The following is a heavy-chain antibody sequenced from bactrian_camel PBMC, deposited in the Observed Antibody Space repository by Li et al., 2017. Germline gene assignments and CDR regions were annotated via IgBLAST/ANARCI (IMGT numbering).Heavy chain of an antibody. D-gene: IGHD1*01. CDR1: GSTWYTRYC. CDR3: AALRGTWLGTRCFGDLSRFGF. Sequence: HVQLVESGGGSVQAGGSLTLSCVASGSTWYTRYCMGWFRQAPGKEREGVASVNYGGATDYADSVKGRFTTSHDNAKNTLYLQMHNLKPEDTGMYYCAALRGTWLGTRCFGDLSRFGFWGQGTQVTVS. CDR2: VNYGGAT. V-gene: IGHV3S55*01. J-gene: IGHJ6*01.